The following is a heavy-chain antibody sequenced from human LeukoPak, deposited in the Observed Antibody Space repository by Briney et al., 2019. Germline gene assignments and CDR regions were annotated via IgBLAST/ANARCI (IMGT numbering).Heavy chain of an antibody. D-gene: IGHD6-13*01. J-gene: IGHJ4*02. V-gene: IGHV1-2*06. CDR3: AREPSIAAAEGY. Sequence: ASVKVSCKASGYTFTGYYMHWARQAPGQGLEWMGRINPNSGGTNYAQKFQGRVTMTRDTSISTAYMELSRLRSDDTAVYYCAREPSIAAAEGYWGQGTLVTVSS. CDR2: INPNSGGT. CDR1: GYTFTGYY.